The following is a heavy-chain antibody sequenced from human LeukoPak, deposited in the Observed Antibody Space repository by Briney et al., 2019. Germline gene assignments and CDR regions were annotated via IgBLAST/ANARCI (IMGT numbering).Heavy chain of an antibody. V-gene: IGHV3-48*01. CDR1: GFTFSTYN. J-gene: IGHJ4*02. CDR2: ITSSSSTI. D-gene: IGHD6-19*01. Sequence: GGSLRLSCAASGFTFSTYNMNWVRQAPGEGLEWVSHITSSSSTIYYADSVKGRFTISRDNAKNSLYLQMNSLGAEDTAVYYCATEGAVPGDFWGPGILVTVSS. CDR3: ATEGAVPGDF.